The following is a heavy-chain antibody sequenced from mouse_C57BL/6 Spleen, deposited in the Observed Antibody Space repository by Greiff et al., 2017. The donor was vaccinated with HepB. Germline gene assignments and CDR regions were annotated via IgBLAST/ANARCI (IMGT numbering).Heavy chain of an antibody. CDR2: ISYSGST. CDR3: ARDGDYDSFAY. CDR1: GYSITSGYD. V-gene: IGHV3-1*01. Sequence: EVKLQESGPGMVKPSQSLSLTCTVTGYSITSGYDWHWIRHFPGNKLEWMGYISYSGSTNYNPSLKSRISITHDTSKNHFFLKLNSVTTEDTATYYCARDGDYDSFAYWGQGTLVTVSA. D-gene: IGHD2-4*01. J-gene: IGHJ3*01.